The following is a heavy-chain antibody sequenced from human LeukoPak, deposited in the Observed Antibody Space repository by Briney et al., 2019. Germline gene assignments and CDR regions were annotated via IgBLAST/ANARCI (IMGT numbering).Heavy chain of an antibody. J-gene: IGHJ3*02. Sequence: ASVKVSCKASGYTFTNYYMHWVRQAPGQGLEWMGIINPSCGSASYAQKFQGRVTMTRDMSTSTVYMELSSLRSEDTAVYYCARVESWEHSGSSQDAFDIWGQGTMVTVSS. CDR3: ARVESWEHSGSSQDAFDI. CDR1: GYTFTNYY. D-gene: IGHD1-26*01. V-gene: IGHV1-46*01. CDR2: INPSCGSA.